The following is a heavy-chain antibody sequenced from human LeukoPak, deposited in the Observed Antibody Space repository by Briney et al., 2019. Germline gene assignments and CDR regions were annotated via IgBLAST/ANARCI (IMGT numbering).Heavy chain of an antibody. CDR1: SDSISSSSYL. CDR3: ARRHYGSGNIDS. J-gene: IGHJ4*02. V-gene: IGHV4-39*01. D-gene: IGHD3-10*01. CDR2: IYSNGHI. Sequence: SEALSLTCSVSSDSISSSSYLWVWVRQPPGKGLEWIGDIYSNGHISYNPSLKSRAAISVDTSKNQFSLNLSSVTAADTAVYYCARRHYGSGNIDSWGQGTLVTVSS.